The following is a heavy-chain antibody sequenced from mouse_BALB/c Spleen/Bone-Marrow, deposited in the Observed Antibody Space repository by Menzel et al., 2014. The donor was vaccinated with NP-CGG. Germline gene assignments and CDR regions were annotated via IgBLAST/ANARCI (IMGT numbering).Heavy chain of an antibody. V-gene: IGHV14-4*02. D-gene: IGHD2-3*01. Sequence: EVQLQQSGAELVRSGASVKLSCTASGFNIKDYYMHWVKQRPEQGLEWIGWIDPENGDTEYAPKFQGEATMTADTSSNTAYLQLSSLTSEDTAVYYCNGGYYEAWFAYWGQGTLVTVSA. CDR2: IDPENGDT. CDR3: NGGYYEAWFAY. CDR1: GFNIKDYY. J-gene: IGHJ3*01.